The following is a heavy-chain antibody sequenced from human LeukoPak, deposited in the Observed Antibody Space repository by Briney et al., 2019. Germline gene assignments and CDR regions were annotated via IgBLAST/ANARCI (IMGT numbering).Heavy chain of an antibody. CDR3: AKDRHAPGRYCSSTTCFPFDP. CDR2: ISYDGSNK. CDR1: GFTFSSYA. D-gene: IGHD2-2*01. Sequence: PTGGSLRLSCAASGFTFSSYAMHWVRQAPGKGLEWVAVISYDGSNKYYADSVKGRFTISRDNSKNTLYLQMNSLRAEDTAVYYCAKDRHAPGRYCSSTTCFPFDPWGQGTLVTVSS. J-gene: IGHJ5*02. V-gene: IGHV3-30*04.